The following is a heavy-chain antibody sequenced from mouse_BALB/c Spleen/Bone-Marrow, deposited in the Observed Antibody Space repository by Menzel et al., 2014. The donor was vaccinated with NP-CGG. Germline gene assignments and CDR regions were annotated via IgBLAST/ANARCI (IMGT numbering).Heavy chain of an antibody. D-gene: IGHD2-4*01. CDR3: AKRGVLLGLRPFPF. Sequence: EVQLQQSGADLVKPGASVKLSCTASPFNIKDSYIHWVKQRPEQGLEWIGRIDPATGHTKYDPKFQDKATITADTSSNTTILEVSELTTGGPCVLFLAKRGVLLGLRPFPFWGQGTLVNVSA. CDR1: PFNIKDSY. J-gene: IGHJ3*01. V-gene: IGHV14-3*02. CDR2: IDPATGHT.